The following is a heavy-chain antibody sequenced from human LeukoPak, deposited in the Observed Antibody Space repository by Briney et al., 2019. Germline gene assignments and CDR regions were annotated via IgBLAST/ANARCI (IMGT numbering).Heavy chain of an antibody. Sequence: GGSLRLSCAASGFTFSNYGMHWVRQAPGKGLEWVAYIPYDGSNKYYADSVKGRFTIFRDNSKNTLFLQMNSLRPEDTAVYYCAKDWNYYGSGSYYDSWGYWGQGTLVTVSS. CDR3: AKDWNYYGSGSYYDSWGY. CDR1: GFTFSNYG. V-gene: IGHV3-30*02. CDR2: IPYDGSNK. D-gene: IGHD3-10*01. J-gene: IGHJ4*02.